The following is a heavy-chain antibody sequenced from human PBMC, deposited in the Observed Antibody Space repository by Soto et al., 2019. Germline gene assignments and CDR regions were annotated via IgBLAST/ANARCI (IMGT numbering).Heavy chain of an antibody. CDR1: GGSISSSSYY. Sequence: PSETLSLTCTVSGGSISSSSYYWGWILHPPGKGLEWIGSIYYSGSTYYNPSLKSRVTISVDTSKNQFSLKLSSVTAADTAVYYCASVRYFDWLGYWGQGTLVTVSS. CDR2: IYYSGST. D-gene: IGHD3-9*01. V-gene: IGHV4-39*01. CDR3: ASVRYFDWLGY. J-gene: IGHJ4*02.